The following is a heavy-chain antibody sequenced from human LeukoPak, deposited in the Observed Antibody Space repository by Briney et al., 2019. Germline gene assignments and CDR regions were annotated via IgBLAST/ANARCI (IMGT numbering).Heavy chain of an antibody. V-gene: IGHV3-23*01. J-gene: IGHJ3*02. D-gene: IGHD6-13*01. CDR2: ISGSGGST. Sequence: GGSLGLSCAASGFTFSSYAMSWVRQAPGKGLEWVSGISGSGGSTYYADSVKGRFTISRDNSKITLYLQMNSLRAEDTAVYYCAKAASSSWYDDAFDIWGQGTMVSVSS. CDR1: GFTFSSYA. CDR3: AKAASSSWYDDAFDI.